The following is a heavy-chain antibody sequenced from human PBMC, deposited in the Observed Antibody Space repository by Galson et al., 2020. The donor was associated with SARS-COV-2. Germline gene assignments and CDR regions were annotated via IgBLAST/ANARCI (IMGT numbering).Heavy chain of an antibody. V-gene: IGHV7-4-1*02. J-gene: IGHJ6*03. Sequence: ASVQVSCKASGYTFTRYAINWVRQAPGQGLQWMGWINSNTGNPTYAQGFKGRFVISLDTAVTTAYLQISRLKAEDTAVYFCSRGGRIGAAGTYYCAYMDVWGKGTAVTVSS. CDR3: SRGGRIGAAGTYYCAYMDV. CDR2: INSNTGNP. CDR1: GYTFTRYA. D-gene: IGHD6-13*01.